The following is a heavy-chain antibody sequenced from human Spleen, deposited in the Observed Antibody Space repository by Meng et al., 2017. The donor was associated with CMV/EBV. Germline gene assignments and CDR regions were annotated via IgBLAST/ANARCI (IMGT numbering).Heavy chain of an antibody. Sequence: GESLKISCATSGFTFNTYSMNWVRQAPGKGLEWVSYISSGSYSIYYAHSVKGRFTISRDNAKNSLDLQMNSLRAEDTAVYYCTRSDVPATRYYFYGMDVWGQGTTVAVSS. J-gene: IGHJ6*02. D-gene: IGHD2-2*01. CDR3: TRSDVPATRYYFYGMDV. CDR2: ISSGSYSI. V-gene: IGHV3-48*04. CDR1: GFTFNTYS.